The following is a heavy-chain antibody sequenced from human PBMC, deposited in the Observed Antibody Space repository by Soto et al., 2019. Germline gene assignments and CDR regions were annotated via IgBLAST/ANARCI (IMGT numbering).Heavy chain of an antibody. CDR2: ISGSGGST. CDR1: GFTFSSYA. D-gene: IGHD2-15*01. V-gene: IGHV3-23*01. J-gene: IGHJ3*02. Sequence: EVQLLESGGGLVQPGGSLRLSCAASGFTFSSYAMSWVRQAPGKGLEWVSAISGSGGSTYYADSVKGRFTISRDNSKNTLYLQMNSLRVEDPAVYYCAKTVRSCSGGSCSRPDAFDIWGQGTMVTVSS. CDR3: AKTVRSCSGGSCSRPDAFDI.